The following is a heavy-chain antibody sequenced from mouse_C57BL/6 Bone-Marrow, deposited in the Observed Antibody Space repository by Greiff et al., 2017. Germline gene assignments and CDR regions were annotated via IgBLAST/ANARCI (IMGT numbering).Heavy chain of an antibody. D-gene: IGHD1-1*01. Sequence: EVKLVESGGDLVKPGGSLKLSCAASGFTFSSYGMSWVRQTPDKRLEWVATISSGGSYTYYPDSVKGRFTISRDNAKNTLYLQMSSLKSDDTAMYYCARHDGSSYFDDWGQGTTLTVSS. J-gene: IGHJ2*01. V-gene: IGHV5-6*01. CDR3: ARHDGSSYFDD. CDR2: ISSGGSYT. CDR1: GFTFSSYG.